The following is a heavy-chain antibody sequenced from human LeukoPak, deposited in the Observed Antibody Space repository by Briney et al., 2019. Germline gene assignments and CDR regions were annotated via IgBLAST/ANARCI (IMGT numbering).Heavy chain of an antibody. D-gene: IGHD2-21*02. CDR1: GDSVSSNSAA. CDR2: TYYRSKWHS. J-gene: IGHJ4*02. Sequence: RSQTLSLTCAISGDSVSSNSAAWNWIRQSPSRGLEWLGRTYYRSKWHSYYAPSVKSRITINPDTSKNQFSLQLNSVTPEDTAVYYCAREEVVVTAILFDYWGQGTLVTVSS. CDR3: AREEVVVTAILFDY. V-gene: IGHV6-1*01.